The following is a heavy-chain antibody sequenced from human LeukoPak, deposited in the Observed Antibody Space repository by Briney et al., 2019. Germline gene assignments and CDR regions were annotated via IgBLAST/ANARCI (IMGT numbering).Heavy chain of an antibody. CDR2: VWYDGSKK. Sequence: GRSLRLSCAASGFTFSSYGMHWVRQAPGKGLEWVAVVWYDGSKKYYADSVKGRFSTSRDNSKNTLWLQMNSLRAEDTAVYYCARVPYGDYFDYWGQGTLVTVSS. J-gene: IGHJ4*02. CDR1: GFTFSSYG. CDR3: ARVPYGDYFDY. V-gene: IGHV3-33*01. D-gene: IGHD4-17*01.